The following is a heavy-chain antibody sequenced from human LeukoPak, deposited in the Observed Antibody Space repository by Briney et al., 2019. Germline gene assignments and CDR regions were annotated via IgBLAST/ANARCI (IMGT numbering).Heavy chain of an antibody. Sequence: PSETLPLTCTVSGGSISSSSYYWGWIRQPPGKGLEWIGSIYYSGSTYYNPSLKSRVTISVDTSKNQFSLKLSSVTAADTAVYYCARGFFAVAGIPYFDYWGQGTLVTVSS. CDR2: IYYSGST. V-gene: IGHV4-39*01. D-gene: IGHD6-13*01. J-gene: IGHJ4*02. CDR3: ARGFFAVAGIPYFDY. CDR1: GGSISSSSYY.